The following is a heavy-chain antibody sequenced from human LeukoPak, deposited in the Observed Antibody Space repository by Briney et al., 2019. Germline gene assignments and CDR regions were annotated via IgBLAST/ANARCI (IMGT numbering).Heavy chain of an antibody. V-gene: IGHV3-23*01. CDR2: IRGSGGNT. CDR1: GFTFSSHA. Sequence: GSLRLSCAASGFTFSSHAMTWVRQASGKGLQWVSSIRGSGGNTYYADSVKGRFTISRDNFQNTLYLQMDSLRAEDTAVYYCAKDYYDSSIFSAPHLFACWGQGTLVTVSS. J-gene: IGHJ4*02. CDR3: AKDYYDSSIFSAPHLFAC. D-gene: IGHD3-22*01.